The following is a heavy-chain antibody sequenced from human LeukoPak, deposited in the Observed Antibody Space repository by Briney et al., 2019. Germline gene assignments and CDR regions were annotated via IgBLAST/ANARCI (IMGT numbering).Heavy chain of an antibody. CDR3: TTPSSYYYDSIDY. V-gene: IGHV3-15*01. D-gene: IGHD3-22*01. Sequence: PGGSLRLSCAASGLTFSNAWMSWVRQAPGKGLEWVGRIKSKTDGGTTDYAAPVKGRFTIPRDDSKNTLYLQMNSLKTEDTAVYYCTTPSSYYYDSIDYWGQGTLVTVSS. CDR1: GLTFSNAW. CDR2: IKSKTDGGTT. J-gene: IGHJ4*02.